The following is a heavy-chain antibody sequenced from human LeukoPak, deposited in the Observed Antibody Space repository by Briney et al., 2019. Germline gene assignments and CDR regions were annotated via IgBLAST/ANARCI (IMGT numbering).Heavy chain of an antibody. D-gene: IGHD5-24*01. J-gene: IGHJ4*02. CDR3: HPKMATKRPGYYFDY. CDR1: GGTFSSYA. CDR2: IIPIFGTA. V-gene: IGHV1-69*05. Sequence: SVKVSCKASGGTFSSYAISWVRQAPGQGLEWMGGIIPIFGTANYAQKFQGGVTITTDESTSTAYMELSSLRSEDTAVYYCHPKMATKRPGYYFDYWGQGTLVTVSS.